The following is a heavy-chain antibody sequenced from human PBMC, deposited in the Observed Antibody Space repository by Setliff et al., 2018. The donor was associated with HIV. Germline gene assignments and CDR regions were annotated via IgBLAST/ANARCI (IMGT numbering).Heavy chain of an antibody. V-gene: IGHV1-46*01. D-gene: IGHD6-19*01. Sequence: ASVKVSCKASGYTFTSCYMHWVRQAPGQGLEWMGIIKPSGGSTSYAQKFQGRVTMTRDTSTSTVYMELSSLRSEDTAVYYCARDPNRIAVAGTFDYWGQGTLVTVSS. CDR3: ARDPNRIAVAGTFDY. J-gene: IGHJ4*02. CDR1: GYTFTSCY. CDR2: IKPSGGST.